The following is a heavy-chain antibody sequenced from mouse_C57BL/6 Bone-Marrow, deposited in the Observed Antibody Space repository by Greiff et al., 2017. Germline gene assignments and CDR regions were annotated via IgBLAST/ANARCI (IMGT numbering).Heavy chain of an antibody. J-gene: IGHJ2*01. CDR2: FHPYNDDT. CDR3: ARSITFFYYFDY. Sequence: VQLQQSGAELVKPGASVKMSCKASGYTFTTYPIEWMKQNHGKSLEWIGNFHPYNDDTKYNEKFKGKATLTVEKSSNTVYLELRRLTSYDSAFYYGARSITFFYYFDYWGQGTTLTVSS. CDR1: GYTFTTYP. V-gene: IGHV1-47*01. D-gene: IGHD1-1*01.